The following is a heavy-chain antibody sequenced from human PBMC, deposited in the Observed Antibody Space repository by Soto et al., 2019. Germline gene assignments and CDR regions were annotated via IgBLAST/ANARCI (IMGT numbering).Heavy chain of an antibody. D-gene: IGHD4-4*01. CDR1: GFTFDDYA. CDR3: AKAPSADYSNYWYFDL. J-gene: IGHJ2*01. Sequence: EVQLVESGGGLVQPGRSLRLSCAASGFTFDDYAMHWVRQAPGKGLEWVSGISWHSGSIGYADSVKGRFTISRDNAKNHLYLQMNSLRAEDTALYYCAKAPSADYSNYWYFDLWGRGTLVTVSS. V-gene: IGHV3-9*01. CDR2: ISWHSGSI.